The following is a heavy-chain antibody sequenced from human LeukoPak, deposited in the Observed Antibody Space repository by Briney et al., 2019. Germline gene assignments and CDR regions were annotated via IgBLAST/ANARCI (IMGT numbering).Heavy chain of an antibody. CDR2: ISGSGGST. J-gene: IGHJ6*02. V-gene: IGHV3-23*01. CDR1: GFTFSSYA. D-gene: IGHD3-22*01. Sequence: GGSLRLSCAASGFTFSSYAMSWVRQAPGKGLEWVSAISGSGGSTYYADSVKGRFTISRDNSKNTLYLQMNSLRAEDTAVYYCAKFGVIVVVGSPRAVWGQGTTVTVSS. CDR3: AKFGVIVVVGSPRAV.